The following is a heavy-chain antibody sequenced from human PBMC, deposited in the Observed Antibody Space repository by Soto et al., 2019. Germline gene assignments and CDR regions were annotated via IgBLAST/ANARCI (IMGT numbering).Heavy chain of an antibody. J-gene: IGHJ3*02. CDR1: GDTFSNYV. D-gene: IGHD6-13*01. V-gene: IGHV1-69*12. CDR3: ARETSAPGTFREDASDI. CDR2: IVPIFRTA. Sequence: QVQLVQSGAEVKKPGSSVKVACKVSGDTFSNYVINWVRQAPGQGLEWMGAIVPIFRTANYAQKFQGRVTITAHEFTITAYMALSGLRSDDTATYYCARETSAPGTFREDASDIWGQGTLVTVSS.